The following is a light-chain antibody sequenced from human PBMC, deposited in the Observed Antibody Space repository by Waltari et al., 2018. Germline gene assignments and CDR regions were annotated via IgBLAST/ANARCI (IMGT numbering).Light chain of an antibody. J-gene: IGLJ1*01. CDR1: SNDIGSYDF. CDR3: CSYTGPTFYV. Sequence: QSALTQPASVSGSPGQSIAISCTGSSNDIGSYDFVSWFQQEPGKAPKRIIYETNKRPSGVSDLFSCSKSGNTASLTISGLQAEDEADYYCCSYTGPTFYVFGPATKVTVL. V-gene: IGLV2-23*01. CDR2: ETN.